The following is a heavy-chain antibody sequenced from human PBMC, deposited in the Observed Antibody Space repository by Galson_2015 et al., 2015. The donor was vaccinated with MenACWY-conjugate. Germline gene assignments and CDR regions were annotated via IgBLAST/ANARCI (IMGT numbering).Heavy chain of an antibody. CDR2: VNSDGSST. CDR3: ARFHSSSWRGY. CDR1: GFTFSSYW. V-gene: IGHV3-74*01. Sequence: SLRLSCAASGFTFSSYWMHWVRHAPGKGLVWVSRVNSDGSSTNYADSVKGRFTISRDNAKNTLYLQMNSLRADDTALYYCARFHSSSWRGYWGQGTLVTVSS. J-gene: IGHJ4*02. D-gene: IGHD6-13*01.